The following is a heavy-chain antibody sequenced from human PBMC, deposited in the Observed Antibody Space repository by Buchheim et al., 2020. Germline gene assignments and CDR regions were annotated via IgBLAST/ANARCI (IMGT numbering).Heavy chain of an antibody. V-gene: IGHV4-31*03. D-gene: IGHD3-10*01. CDR2: MYNSGST. J-gene: IGHJ4*02. CDR3: ARGTPRYYLDF. CDR1: GDSMERGGFY. Sequence: QVQLQESGPGLVKPSQTLSLTCTVSGDSMERGGFYWNWIRQHPGMGLEFIGYMYNSGSTYFNPSLRSRVTISADTSKNQFSLKLSSVTAADTAVYFCARGTPRYYLDFWGQGTL.